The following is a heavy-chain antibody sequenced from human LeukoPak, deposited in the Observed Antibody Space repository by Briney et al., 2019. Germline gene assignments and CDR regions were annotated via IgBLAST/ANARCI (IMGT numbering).Heavy chain of an antibody. D-gene: IGHD1-14*01. CDR3: AKDLGYRKYYFYYGMDV. J-gene: IGHJ6*02. CDR1: GFNFSDYA. CDR2: ISWNGGSI. Sequence: GGSLRLSCVATGFNFSDYAMHWVRQVPGMGLEWVSGISWNGGSIAYADSVKGRLTISRDNAKHSLHLEMSSLRAEDTALYYCAKDLGYRKYYFYYGMDVWGQGTTVTVSS. V-gene: IGHV3-9*01.